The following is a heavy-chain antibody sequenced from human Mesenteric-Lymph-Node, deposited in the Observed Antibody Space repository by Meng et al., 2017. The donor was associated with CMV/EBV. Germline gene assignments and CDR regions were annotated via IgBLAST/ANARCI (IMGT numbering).Heavy chain of an antibody. Sequence: GESLKISCAASGFTFSSYWMHWVRQAPGKGLVWVSRINSDGSSTSYADSVKGRFTISRDNAKNTLYLQMNSLRAEDTAVYYCARVVAAAGQNVGYWGQGTLVTVSS. D-gene: IGHD6-13*01. J-gene: IGHJ4*02. CDR3: ARVVAAAGQNVGY. V-gene: IGHV3-74*01. CDR1: GFTFSSYW. CDR2: INSDGSST.